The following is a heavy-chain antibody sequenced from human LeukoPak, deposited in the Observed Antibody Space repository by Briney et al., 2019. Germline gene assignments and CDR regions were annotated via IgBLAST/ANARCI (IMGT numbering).Heavy chain of an antibody. J-gene: IGHJ4*02. D-gene: IGHD3-10*01. CDR3: ARGRYEERFGELLY. Sequence: SVKVSCKASGGTFSSYAISWVRQAPGQGLEWMGGIIPIFGTANYAQKFQGRVTITTDESTSTAYMELSSLRSEDTAVYYWARGRYEERFGELLYWGQGTLVTVSS. V-gene: IGHV1-69*05. CDR1: GGTFSSYA. CDR2: IIPIFGTA.